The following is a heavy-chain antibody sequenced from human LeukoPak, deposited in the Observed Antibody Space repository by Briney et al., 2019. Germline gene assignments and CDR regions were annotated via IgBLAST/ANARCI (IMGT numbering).Heavy chain of an antibody. CDR1: GGTFSSYA. Sequence: ASVKVSCKASGGTFSSYAISWVRQAPGQGLEWMGRIIPILGIANYAQKFQGRVTITADKSTSTAYMELSSLRSEDTAVYYCARDQGTVGATQGAFDIWGQGTMVTVSS. CDR3: ARDQGTVGATQGAFDI. V-gene: IGHV1-69*04. CDR2: IIPILGIA. D-gene: IGHD1-26*01. J-gene: IGHJ3*02.